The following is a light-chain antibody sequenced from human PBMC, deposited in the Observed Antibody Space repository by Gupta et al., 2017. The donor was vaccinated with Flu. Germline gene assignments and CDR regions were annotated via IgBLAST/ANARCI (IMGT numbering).Light chain of an antibody. Sequence: DIQMTHSPSTLSASVGDRVTITCRASQSISSWLAWYQQKPGKAPKVLIYKASSLQSGVPSRFSGSGSGTEFTLSISSLQPDDFATYYCQQYDSYSHTFGQGTKVEIK. V-gene: IGKV1-5*03. CDR2: KAS. CDR1: QSISSW. J-gene: IGKJ1*01. CDR3: QQYDSYSHT.